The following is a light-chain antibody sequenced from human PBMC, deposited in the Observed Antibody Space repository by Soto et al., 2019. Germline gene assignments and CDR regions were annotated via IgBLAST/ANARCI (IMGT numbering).Light chain of an antibody. CDR3: AAWDDGLKGWL. V-gene: IGLV1-44*01. CDR1: ISNIGGNN. CDR2: RDD. J-gene: IGLJ7*01. Sequence: QSVLTQAPSTSGTPGQRVTISCSGTISNIGGNNVNWYQQVPGTAPKLLIYRDDQRPSGVPDRFSGSKSATSASQAISGLQSEDEADYYCAAWDDGLKGWLFGGGTQLTVL.